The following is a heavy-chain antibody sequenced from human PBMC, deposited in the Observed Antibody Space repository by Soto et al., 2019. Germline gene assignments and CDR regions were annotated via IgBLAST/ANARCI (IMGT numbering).Heavy chain of an antibody. CDR3: VRQGFGRLHGLVDG. Sequence: PSETLSLTCTVSDDSSSSYKWSWIRQPPGRRLEWIGYIDSNGGTSHNPSLQSRVTISIDTSTKQFSLKLSSVTAADTAVYYCVRQGFGRLHGLVDGWGQGTTVTVSS. D-gene: IGHD3-10*01. CDR2: IDSNGGT. J-gene: IGHJ6*02. V-gene: IGHV4-59*08. CDR1: DDSSSSYK.